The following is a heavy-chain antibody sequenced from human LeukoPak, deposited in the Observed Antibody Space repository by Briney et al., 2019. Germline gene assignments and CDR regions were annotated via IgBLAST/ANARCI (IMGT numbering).Heavy chain of an antibody. V-gene: IGHV4-59*01. J-gene: IGHJ4*02. Sequence: SETLSLTCTVSGGYISSYYWSWIRQPPGKGLEWIGYIYYSGSTNYNPSLKSRVTISVDTSKNQFSLKLSSVTAADTAVYYCARCGGDYALDYWGQGTLVTVSS. D-gene: IGHD4-17*01. CDR1: GGYISSYY. CDR3: ARCGGDYALDY. CDR2: IYYSGST.